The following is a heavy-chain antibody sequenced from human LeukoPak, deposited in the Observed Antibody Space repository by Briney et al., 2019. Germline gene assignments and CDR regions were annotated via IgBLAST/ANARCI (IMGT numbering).Heavy chain of an antibody. CDR2: IYSGGST. D-gene: IGHD3-10*01. J-gene: IGHJ4*02. Sequence: PGGSLRLSCAASGFTFSSYWMSWVRQAPGKGLEWVSVIYSGGSTYYADSVKGRFTISRDNSKNTLYLQMNSLRAEDTAVYYCARSRAGRWLGEIGYFDYWGQGTLVTVSS. CDR3: ARSRAGRWLGEIGYFDY. V-gene: IGHV3-66*01. CDR1: GFTFSSYW.